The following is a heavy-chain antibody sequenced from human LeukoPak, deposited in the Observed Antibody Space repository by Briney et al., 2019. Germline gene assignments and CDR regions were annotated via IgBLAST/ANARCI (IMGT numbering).Heavy chain of an antibody. V-gene: IGHV1-69*04. Sequence: ASVKVSCKASGGTFSSYAISWVRQAPGQGLEWMGRIIPILGIANYAQKFQGRVTITADKSTSTAYMELSSLRSEDTAVYYCARPAVRTMVRGVIITSLGYWGQGTLVTVSS. D-gene: IGHD3-10*01. CDR2: IIPILGIA. CDR1: GGTFSSYA. CDR3: ARPAVRTMVRGVIITSLGY. J-gene: IGHJ4*02.